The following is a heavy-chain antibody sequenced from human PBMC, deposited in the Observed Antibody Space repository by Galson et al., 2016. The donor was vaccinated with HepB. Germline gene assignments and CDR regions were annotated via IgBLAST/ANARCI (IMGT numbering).Heavy chain of an antibody. D-gene: IGHD1-26*01. CDR1: GFTFNTYC. CDR2: IDPTGGRR. J-gene: IGHJ4*02. Sequence: SLRLSCAASGFTFNTYCMGWVRQAPGKGLEWVSGIDPTGGRRHYADSVQGRFTISRDNSKNTLYLQMNSLRAEDTAVYFCAKDHRGELPEQFDYWGQGTLVTVSS. V-gene: IGHV3-23*01. CDR3: AKDHRGELPEQFDY.